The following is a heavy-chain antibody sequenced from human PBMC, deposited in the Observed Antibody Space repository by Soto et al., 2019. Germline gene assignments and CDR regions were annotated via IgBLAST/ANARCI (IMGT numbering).Heavy chain of an antibody. J-gene: IGHJ4*02. Sequence: SETLSLTCAVSGGSISSGGYSWSWIRQPPGKGLEWIGYIYHSGSTYYNPSLKSRVTISVDRSKDQFSLKLSSVTAADTAVYYCARERRDYYGSGSYVEIFDYWGQGTLVTVSS. CDR1: GGSISSGGYS. V-gene: IGHV4-30-2*01. CDR3: ARERRDYYGSGSYVEIFDY. CDR2: IYHSGST. D-gene: IGHD3-10*01.